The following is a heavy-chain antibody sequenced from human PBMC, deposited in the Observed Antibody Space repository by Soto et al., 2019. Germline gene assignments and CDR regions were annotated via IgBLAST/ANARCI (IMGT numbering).Heavy chain of an antibody. V-gene: IGHV3-23*01. D-gene: IGHD3-10*01. CDR3: AKGGFRITMVRGESY. CDR1: GFTFSSYA. CDR2: ISGSGGST. J-gene: IGHJ4*02. Sequence: GGSLRLSCAASGFTFSSYAMSWVRQAPGKGLEWVSAISGSGGSTYYADSAKGRFTISRDNSKNTLYLQMNSLRAEDTAVYYCAKGGFRITMVRGESYWGQGTLVTVSS.